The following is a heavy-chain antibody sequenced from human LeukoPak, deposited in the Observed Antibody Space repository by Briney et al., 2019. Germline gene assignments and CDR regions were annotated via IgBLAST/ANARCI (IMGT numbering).Heavy chain of an antibody. CDR2: IGANAVST. V-gene: IGHV3-23*01. CDR3: AKRISLGAYYFDY. J-gene: IGHJ4*02. CDR1: GFTFDDYG. D-gene: IGHD1-26*01. Sequence: PGGSLRLSCAASGFTFDDYGMSWVRQAPGKGLEWVSSIGANAVSTYYADSVRGRFSISRDNSKSTLYLQMNNLRAEDTAVYYCAKRISLGAYYFDYWGQGTLVTVSA.